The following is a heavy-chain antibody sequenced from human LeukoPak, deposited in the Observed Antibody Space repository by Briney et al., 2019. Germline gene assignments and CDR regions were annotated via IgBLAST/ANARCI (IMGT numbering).Heavy chain of an antibody. CDR2: INPNSGGT. J-gene: IGHJ4*02. CDR3: ASNTDYYDSSGCFDY. V-gene: IGHV1-2*02. D-gene: IGHD3-22*01. CDR1: GYTFTGYY. Sequence: GASVKVSCKASGYTFTGYYMHWVRQAPGQGLEWMGWINPNSGGTHYAQKFQGRVTMTRDTSISTAYMELSRLRCDDTAVYYCASNTDYYDSSGCFDYWGQGTLVTVSS.